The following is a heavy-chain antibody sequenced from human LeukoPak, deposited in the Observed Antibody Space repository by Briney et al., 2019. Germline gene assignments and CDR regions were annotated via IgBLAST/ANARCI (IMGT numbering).Heavy chain of an antibody. CDR2: FDPEDGET. Sequence: ASVKVSCKVSGYTLTELSMHWVRQAPGKGLEWMGGFDPEDGETIYAQKFQGRVTMTEDTSTDTAYMELSSLRSEDTAVYYCATSRIAVAGTDYYYYYMDVWGKGTTVTVSS. CDR3: ATSRIAVAGTDYYYYYMDV. V-gene: IGHV1-24*01. D-gene: IGHD6-19*01. CDR1: GYTLTELS. J-gene: IGHJ6*03.